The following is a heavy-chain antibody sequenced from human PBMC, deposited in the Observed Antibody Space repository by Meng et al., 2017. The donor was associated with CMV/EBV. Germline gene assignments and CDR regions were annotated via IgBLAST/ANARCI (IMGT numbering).Heavy chain of an antibody. J-gene: IGHJ3*02. CDR2: ISGSGGST. Sequence: GGSLRLSCAASGFTFSSYAMSWVRQAPGKGLEWVSAISGSGGSTYYADSVKGRFTISRDNAKNTLYLQMNSLRAEDTAVYYCARDPEGPINFLYGDDAFDIWGQGTMVTVSS. V-gene: IGHV3-23*01. D-gene: IGHD4-17*01. CDR1: GFTFSSYA. CDR3: ARDPEGPINFLYGDDAFDI.